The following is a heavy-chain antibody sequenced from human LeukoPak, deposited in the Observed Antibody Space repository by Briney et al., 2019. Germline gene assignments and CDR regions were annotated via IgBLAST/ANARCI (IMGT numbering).Heavy chain of an antibody. D-gene: IGHD1-26*01. CDR3: AREEVGATWGVFDY. CDR1: GGSISSYY. V-gene: IGHV4-4*07. Sequence: PSETLSLTCTVSGGSISSYYWSWIRQPAGKGLEWIGRIYTSGSTNYNPSLKSRVTMSVDTSKNQFSLKLSSVTAADTAVYYCAREEVGATWGVFDYWGQGTLVTVSS. J-gene: IGHJ4*02. CDR2: IYTSGST.